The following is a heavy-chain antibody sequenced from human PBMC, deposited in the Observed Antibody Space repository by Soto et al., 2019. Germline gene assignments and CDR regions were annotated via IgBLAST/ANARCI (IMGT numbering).Heavy chain of an antibody. CDR3: ARRAEDHYFYYMGV. V-gene: IGHV1-18*01. D-gene: IGHD1-26*01. J-gene: IGHJ6*03. CDR2: IRPYNGDT. CDR1: GYSFSSYG. Sequence: QAQLVQSGSEVKRPGASVKVSCKASGYSFSSYGIVWVRQAPGQGLEWMGWIRPYNGDTNSAQKFQGRDTLTTDTSTSRAYMELMSLRYDDTAVYYCARRAEDHYFYYMGVWGKGTTVTVSS.